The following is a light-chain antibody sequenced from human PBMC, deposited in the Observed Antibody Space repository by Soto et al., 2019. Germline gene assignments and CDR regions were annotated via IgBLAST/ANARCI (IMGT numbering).Light chain of an antibody. V-gene: IGKV1-5*03. CDR3: HQYETFWT. CDR2: EAS. J-gene: IGKJ1*01. Sequence: QITHAPSSLSASVCSRSTMTCGARQDIGDFLKWYQQKPGKAPKLLIYEASSLESGVPSRFSGSGSGTEFTLTISSLQPDDFATYYCHQYETFWTFGQGTKVDIK. CDR1: QDIGDF.